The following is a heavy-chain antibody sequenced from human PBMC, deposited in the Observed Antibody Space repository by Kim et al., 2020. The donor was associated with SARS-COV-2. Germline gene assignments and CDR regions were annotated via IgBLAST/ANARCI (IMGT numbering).Heavy chain of an antibody. D-gene: IGHD6-25*01. Sequence: IYAPKCQGRVTKTEDTSTDTAYMELSSLRTEATAVYYCAAGTIAATWFDPWGQGTLVTVSS. CDR3: AAGTIAATWFDP. V-gene: IGHV1-24*01. J-gene: IGHJ5*02.